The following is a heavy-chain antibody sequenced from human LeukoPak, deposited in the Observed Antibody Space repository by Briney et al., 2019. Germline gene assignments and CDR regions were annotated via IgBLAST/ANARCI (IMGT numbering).Heavy chain of an antibody. CDR1: GFTFSDHY. CDR3: AREGYCSSTSCYVIQLPYYYYYMDV. CDR2: TRNKDNSYTT. V-gene: IGHV3-72*01. Sequence: GGSLRLSCAASGFTFSDHYIDWVRQAPGKGLEWVGRTRNKDNSYTTEYAASVKGRFTISRDDSKNSLYLQMNSLRAEDTAVYYCAREGYCSSTSCYVIQLPYYYYYMDVWGKGTTVTIPS. J-gene: IGHJ6*03. D-gene: IGHD2-2*01.